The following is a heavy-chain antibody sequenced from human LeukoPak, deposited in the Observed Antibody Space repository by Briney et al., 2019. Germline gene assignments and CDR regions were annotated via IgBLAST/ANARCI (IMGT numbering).Heavy chain of an antibody. J-gene: IGHJ4*02. CDR3: ARGRWLRLVDY. Sequence: PSETLSLTCTVSGGSISSYYWSWIRQPAGKGLEWIGRIYTSGSTDYNPSLKSRVTISVDTSKNQFSLKLSSVTAADTAVYYCARGRWLRLVDYWGQGTLVTVSS. CDR1: GGSISSYY. V-gene: IGHV4-4*07. D-gene: IGHD5-12*01. CDR2: IYTSGST.